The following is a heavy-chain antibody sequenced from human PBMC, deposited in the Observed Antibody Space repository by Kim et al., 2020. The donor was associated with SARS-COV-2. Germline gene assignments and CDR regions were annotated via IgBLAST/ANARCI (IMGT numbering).Heavy chain of an antibody. J-gene: IGHJ6*01. CDR1: GGSISSSSYY. CDR3: ARDRWYWGYYYYGMDV. Sequence: SETLSLTCTVSGGSISSSSYYWGWIRQPPGKGLEWIGSIYYSGSTYYNPSLKSRVTISVDTSKNQFSLKLSSVTAADTAVYYCARDRWYWGYYYYGMDV. CDR2: IYYSGST. V-gene: IGHV4-39*07. D-gene: IGHD6-13*01.